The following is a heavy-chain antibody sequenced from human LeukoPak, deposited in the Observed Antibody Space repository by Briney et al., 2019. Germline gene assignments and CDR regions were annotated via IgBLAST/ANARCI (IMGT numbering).Heavy chain of an antibody. CDR1: GGTFTSYD. J-gene: IGHJ4*02. CDR3: ARGSTWEHGDY. D-gene: IGHD1-26*01. Sequence: EASVKVSCKASGGTFTSYDINWVRQAPGQGLEWMGWMNPNSGNTGYAQKFQGRVTITRNTSISTAYMELSSLRSEDTAVYYCARGSTWEHGDYWGQGTLVTVSS. V-gene: IGHV1-8*03. CDR2: MNPNSGNT.